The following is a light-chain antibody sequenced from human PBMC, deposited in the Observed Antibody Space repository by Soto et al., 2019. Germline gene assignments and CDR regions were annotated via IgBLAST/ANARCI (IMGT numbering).Light chain of an antibody. CDR2: GAS. Sequence: EIVITQSPATLSVSPGERATLSCRASQSVSSNLAWYQQKPGQAPRLLIYGASTRATGIPARFSGSGSGTEFTLTISSLQPEDFGVYYCQQRSDWPLTFGGGTKVDIK. J-gene: IGKJ4*01. V-gene: IGKV3-15*01. CDR3: QQRSDWPLT. CDR1: QSVSSN.